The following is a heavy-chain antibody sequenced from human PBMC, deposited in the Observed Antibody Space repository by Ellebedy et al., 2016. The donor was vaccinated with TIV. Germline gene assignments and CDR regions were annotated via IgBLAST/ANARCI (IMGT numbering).Heavy chain of an antibody. V-gene: IGHV3-23*01. Sequence: PGGSLRLSCAASGFTFSNYVMSWVRQAPGKGLEWVSSISGGVGNTYYADSVKGRFTISRDNSKNTLYLKMNSLRAEDTAVYYCAKGCGGSCYWEAYWGQGTLVTVSS. J-gene: IGHJ4*02. D-gene: IGHD2-15*01. CDR2: ISGGVGNT. CDR1: GFTFSNYV. CDR3: AKGCGGSCYWEAY.